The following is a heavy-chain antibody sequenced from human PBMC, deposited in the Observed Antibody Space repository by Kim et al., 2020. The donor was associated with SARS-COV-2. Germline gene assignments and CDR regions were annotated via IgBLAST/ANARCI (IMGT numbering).Heavy chain of an antibody. D-gene: IGHD2-15*01. CDR1: GGSISSSSYY. CDR3: ARHLGVVVVAVDSNNWFDP. J-gene: IGHJ5*02. Sequence: SETLSLTCTVSGGSISSSSYYWGWIRQPPGKGLEWIGSIYYSGSTYYNPSLKSRVTISVDTSKNQFSLKLSSVTAADTAVYYCARHLGVVVVAVDSNNWFDPWGQGTLVTVSS. CDR2: IYYSGST. V-gene: IGHV4-39*01.